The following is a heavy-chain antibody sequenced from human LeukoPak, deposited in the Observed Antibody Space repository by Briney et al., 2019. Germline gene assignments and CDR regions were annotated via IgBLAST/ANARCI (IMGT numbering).Heavy chain of an antibody. Sequence: PSETLSLTCTVSGGSISSGSYYWSWIRQPAGKGLEWIGRIYTSGSTNYNPSLKSRVTISVDTSKNQFSLKLSSVTAADTAVYYCARDGSRGSFYFDYWGREPWSPSPQ. CDR3: ARDGSRGSFYFDY. CDR1: GGSISSGSYY. D-gene: IGHD3-10*01. V-gene: IGHV4-61*02. J-gene: IGHJ4*02. CDR2: IYTSGST.